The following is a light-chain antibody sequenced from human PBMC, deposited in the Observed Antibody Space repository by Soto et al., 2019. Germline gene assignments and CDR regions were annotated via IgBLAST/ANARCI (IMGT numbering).Light chain of an antibody. CDR3: QQYYSTPT. J-gene: IGKJ2*01. V-gene: IGKV4-1*01. Sequence: DIVMTQSPDSLTVSLGERATINCKSSQSVLYSSNNKNFLAWYQYKPGQPPKLLIYWASTRESGVPDRFSGSGSATDFTLTISSLQAEDVAVYYCQQYYSTPTFGQGTKMEIK. CDR1: QSVLYSSNNKNF. CDR2: WAS.